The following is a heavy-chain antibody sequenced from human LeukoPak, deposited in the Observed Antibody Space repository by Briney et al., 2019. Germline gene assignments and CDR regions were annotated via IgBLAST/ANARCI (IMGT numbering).Heavy chain of an antibody. J-gene: IGHJ4*02. Sequence: GGSLRLSCEASGFSVSSNYMSWVRQAPGKGLEWVAVISYDGSNKYYADSVKGRFTISRDNSKNTLYLQMNSLRAEDTAVYYCARAAPFYPLDYWGQGTLVTVSS. CDR2: ISYDGSNK. CDR3: ARAAPFYPLDY. CDR1: GFSVSSNY. V-gene: IGHV3-30*03.